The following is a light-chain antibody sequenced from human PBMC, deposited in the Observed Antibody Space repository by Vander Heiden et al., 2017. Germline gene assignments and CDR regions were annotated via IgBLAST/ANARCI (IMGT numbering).Light chain of an antibody. CDR1: QRVSSD. CDR2: GAS. CDR3: QQYYNGPPIT. Sequence: EVVMTQSPATLSVSPGERATLSCRASQRVSSDLAGYQQKPGQAPRLISYGASTRASGIPARFSGSGSGTEFTLTISSLQSEDFAIYYCQQYYNGPPITCGQGTRLDIK. J-gene: IGKJ5*01. V-gene: IGKV3-15*01.